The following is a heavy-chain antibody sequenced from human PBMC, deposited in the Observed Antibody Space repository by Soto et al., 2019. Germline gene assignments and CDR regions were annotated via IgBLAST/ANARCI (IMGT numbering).Heavy chain of an antibody. Sequence: EVQLVESGGGLVQPGGSLRLSCGASGFTLSKAWMNWVRQAPGKGLEWVGRIKNKTYGETTDYAAPVKGRFTISRDDSINTLYLQMDSLKTEDTAVYYCTAKKDVSRGWFDPWGQGTLVTVSS. CDR3: TAKKDVSRGWFDP. J-gene: IGHJ5*02. CDR2: IKNKTYGETT. D-gene: IGHD2-15*01. V-gene: IGHV3-15*07. CDR1: GFTLSKAW.